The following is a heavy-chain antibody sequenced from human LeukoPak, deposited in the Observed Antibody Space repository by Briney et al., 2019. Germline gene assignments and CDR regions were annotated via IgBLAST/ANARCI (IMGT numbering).Heavy chain of an antibody. CDR3: ARGGVGATDLDY. D-gene: IGHD1-26*01. V-gene: IGHV3-21*01. CDR1: GFTFSSYT. J-gene: IGHJ4*02. Sequence: GGSLRLSCAASGFTFSSYTMNWVRQAPGRGLGWVSSITSSSSYIYYADSVKGRFTISRDNARNSLYLQMDSLRAEDTAVYYCARGGVGATDLDYWGQGTLVTVSS. CDR2: ITSSSSYI.